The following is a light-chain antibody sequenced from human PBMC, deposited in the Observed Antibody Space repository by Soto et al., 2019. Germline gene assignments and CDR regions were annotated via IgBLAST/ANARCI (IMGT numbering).Light chain of an antibody. CDR2: SAS. Sequence: VMAQSPATLSVSXGRTAALPXXXSQSVSRKVAWYQQKPGQAPRLLIHSASTRATGIPARFSGSGSGTEFTLTISSLQSEDFAVYYCQQYNNWPPITFGQGTRLENK. V-gene: IGKV3-15*01. CDR1: QSVSRK. CDR3: QQYNNWPPIT. J-gene: IGKJ5*01.